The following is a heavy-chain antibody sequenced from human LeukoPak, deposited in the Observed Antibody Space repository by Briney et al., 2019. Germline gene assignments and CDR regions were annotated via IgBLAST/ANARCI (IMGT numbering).Heavy chain of an antibody. J-gene: IGHJ3*02. Sequence: GGSLRLSCAASGSTFSSYGMHWVRQAPGKGLEWVTFIRYDGSNKYYADSVKGRFTISRDNSKNTLYLQMNSLRAEDTAVYYCAKDLWFGELSAFDIWGQGTMVTVSS. CDR3: AKDLWFGELSAFDI. V-gene: IGHV3-30*02. D-gene: IGHD3-10*01. CDR1: GSTFSSYG. CDR2: IRYDGSNK.